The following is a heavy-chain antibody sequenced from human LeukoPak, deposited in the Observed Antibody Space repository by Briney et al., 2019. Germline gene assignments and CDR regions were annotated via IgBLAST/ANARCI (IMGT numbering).Heavy chain of an antibody. CDR1: GGSFSGYY. CDR3: ARGISRLVRQLARKYYFDY. CDR2: INHSGST. V-gene: IGHV4-34*01. Sequence: SETLSLTCAVYGGSFSGYYWSWIRQPPGKGLEWIGEINHSGSTNYNPSLKSRVTISVDTSKNQFSLKLSSVTAADTAVYYCARGISRLVRQLARKYYFDYWGQGTLVTVSS. J-gene: IGHJ4*02. D-gene: IGHD3-10*01.